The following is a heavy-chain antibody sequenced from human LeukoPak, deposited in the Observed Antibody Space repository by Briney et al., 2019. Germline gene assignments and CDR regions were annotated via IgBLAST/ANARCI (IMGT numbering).Heavy chain of an antibody. V-gene: IGHV1-46*01. Sequence: ASVKVSCKTSGYTFTGYYIHWVRQAPGQGLEWMGIINPSGGSTSYAQKFQGRVTMTRDTSTTTVYMEVSSLRSEDTAVYYCARGTANFWSGYSSHFDYWGQGTLVTVSS. CDR2: INPSGGST. CDR1: GYTFTGYY. D-gene: IGHD3-3*01. J-gene: IGHJ4*02. CDR3: ARGTANFWSGYSSHFDY.